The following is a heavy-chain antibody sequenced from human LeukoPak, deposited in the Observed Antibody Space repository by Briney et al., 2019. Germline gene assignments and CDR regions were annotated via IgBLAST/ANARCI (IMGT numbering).Heavy chain of an antibody. Sequence: GGSLRLSCAASGFTFSSHEMNWVRQAPGKGLEWVSYISSSGSTIYYADSVKGRFTISRDNAKNSLYLQMNSLRAEDTAVYYCARSSGWYPNWFDPWGQGTLVTVSS. CDR3: ARSSGWYPNWFDP. D-gene: IGHD6-19*01. CDR2: ISSSGSTI. V-gene: IGHV3-48*03. CDR1: GFTFSSHE. J-gene: IGHJ5*02.